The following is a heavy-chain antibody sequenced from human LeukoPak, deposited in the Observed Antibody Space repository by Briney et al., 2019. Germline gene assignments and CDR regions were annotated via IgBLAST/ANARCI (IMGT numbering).Heavy chain of an antibody. D-gene: IGHD6-13*01. Sequence: PSETLSLTCAVYGGSFSGYYWSWIRQPPGKGLEWIGEINHSGSTNYNPSLKSRVTISVDTSKNQFSLKLSSVTAADTAVYYCARGRYLNNKVLAAAGSSNDYWGQGTLVTVSS. J-gene: IGHJ4*02. CDR3: ARGRYLNNKVLAAAGSSNDY. CDR2: INHSGST. V-gene: IGHV4-34*01. CDR1: GGSFSGYY.